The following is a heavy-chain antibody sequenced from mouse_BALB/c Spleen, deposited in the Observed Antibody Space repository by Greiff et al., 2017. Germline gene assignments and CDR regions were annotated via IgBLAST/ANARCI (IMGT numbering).Heavy chain of an antibody. Sequence: VQLQQSGAELARPGASVKLSCKASGYTFTSYWMQWVKQRPGQGLEWIGAIYPGDGDTRYTQKFKGKATLTADKSSSTAYMQLSSLASEDSAVYYCARDYGYGGGYFDVWGAGTTVTVSS. J-gene: IGHJ1*01. V-gene: IGHV1-87*01. CDR3: ARDYGYGGGYFDV. CDR2: IYPGDGDT. CDR1: GYTFTSYW. D-gene: IGHD1-2*01.